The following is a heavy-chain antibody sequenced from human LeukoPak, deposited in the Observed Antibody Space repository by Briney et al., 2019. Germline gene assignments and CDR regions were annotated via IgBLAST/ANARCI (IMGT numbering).Heavy chain of an antibody. CDR3: ARGDSSGYYQNWFDP. J-gene: IGHJ5*02. Sequence: PSETLSLTCTVSGGSISSGGYSWSWIRQPPGEGLEWIGYIYHSGSTYYNPSLKSRVTISVDRSKNQFSLKLSSVTAADTAVYYCARGDSSGYYQNWFDPWGQGTLVTVSS. CDR1: GGSISSGGYS. V-gene: IGHV4-30-2*01. D-gene: IGHD3-22*01. CDR2: IYHSGST.